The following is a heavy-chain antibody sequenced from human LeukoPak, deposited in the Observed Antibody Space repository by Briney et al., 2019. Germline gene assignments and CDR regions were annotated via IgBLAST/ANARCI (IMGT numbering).Heavy chain of an antibody. CDR3: AKFPHYDFWSGYQYYFDY. CDR2: ISGSGGST. D-gene: IGHD3-3*01. V-gene: IGHV3-23*01. Sequence: GGSLRLSCAASGFTFRTYAMTWVRQAPGKGLEWVSAISGSGGSTYYADSVKGRFTISRDNSKNTLYLQMNSLRAEDTAVYYCAKFPHYDFWSGYQYYFDYWGQGTLVTVSS. CDR1: GFTFRTYA. J-gene: IGHJ4*02.